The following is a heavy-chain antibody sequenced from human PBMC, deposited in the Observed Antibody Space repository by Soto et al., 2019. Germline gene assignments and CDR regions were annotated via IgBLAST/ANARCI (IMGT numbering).Heavy chain of an antibody. Sequence: EVQLLESGGGLVQPGGSLRLSCAASGFSFTNYVMNWVRQTPGKGLEWVSTISGSGDSTYYTDSVKGRFTISRDNSKSTLFLQMNSLRADDTAVYYCVRRAITATTSWCSFDIWGQGKMVTVSS. CDR3: VRRAITATTSWCSFDI. CDR2: ISGSGDST. V-gene: IGHV3-23*01. D-gene: IGHD1-7*01. CDR1: GFSFTNYV. J-gene: IGHJ3*02.